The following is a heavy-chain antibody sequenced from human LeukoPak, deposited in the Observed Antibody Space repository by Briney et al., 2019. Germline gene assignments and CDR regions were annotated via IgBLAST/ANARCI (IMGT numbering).Heavy chain of an antibody. Sequence: SETLSLTCTVSGGSISSSSYYWGWIRQPPGKGLEWLGSIYYSGSTYYNPSLKSRVTISVDTSKNQFSLKLSSVTAADTAVYYCARQPRYSSSSPHDYWGQGTLVTVSS. CDR3: ARQPRYSSSSPHDY. CDR1: GGSISSSSYY. V-gene: IGHV4-39*01. CDR2: IYYSGST. D-gene: IGHD6-6*01. J-gene: IGHJ4*02.